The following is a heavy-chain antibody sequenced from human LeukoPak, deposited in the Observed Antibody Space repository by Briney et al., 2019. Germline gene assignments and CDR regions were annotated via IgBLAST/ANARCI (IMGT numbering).Heavy chain of an antibody. D-gene: IGHD3-10*01. J-gene: IGHJ6*03. CDR1: GFTFSNYA. Sequence: PGGSLRLSCAASGFTFSNYAMSWVRQAPGKGLEWVSSISSSSSYIYYADSVKGRFTISRDNAKNSLYLQMNSLRAEDTAVYYCARVRGVPRVSYYYYYMDVWGKGTTVTISS. CDR2: ISSSSSYI. V-gene: IGHV3-21*01. CDR3: ARVRGVPRVSYYYYYMDV.